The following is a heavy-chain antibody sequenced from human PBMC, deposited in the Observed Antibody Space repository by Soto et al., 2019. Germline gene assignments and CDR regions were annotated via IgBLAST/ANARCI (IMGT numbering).Heavy chain of an antibody. Sequence: SVKVSCKASGGTFSSYAISWVRQAPGQGLEWMGGIIPIFGTANYAQKFQGRVTITTDESTSTAYMELSSLRSEDTAVYYCASSPYYDFWSGYYKHGMDVWGQGTTVTVSS. D-gene: IGHD3-3*01. CDR1: GGTFSSYA. CDR2: IIPIFGTA. J-gene: IGHJ6*02. CDR3: ASSPYYDFWSGYYKHGMDV. V-gene: IGHV1-69*05.